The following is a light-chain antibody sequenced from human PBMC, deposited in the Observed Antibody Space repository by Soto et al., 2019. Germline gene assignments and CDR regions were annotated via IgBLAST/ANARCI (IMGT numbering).Light chain of an antibody. CDR1: QSISSY. CDR3: QQSYSTPLT. V-gene: IGKV1-39*01. CDR2: AAS. J-gene: IGKJ4*01. Sequence: DIRMTQCPSSLSASVGDRVTITCRASQSISSYLNWYQQKPGKAPKLLIYAASSLQSGVPSRFSGSGSGTDFTLTISSLQPEDFATYYCQQSYSTPLTFGGGTKVDIK.